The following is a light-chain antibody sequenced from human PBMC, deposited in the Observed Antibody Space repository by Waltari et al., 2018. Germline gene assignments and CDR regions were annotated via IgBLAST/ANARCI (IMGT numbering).Light chain of an antibody. CDR2: DVS. CDR3: SSYTSSSTWV. Sequence: QSALTQPASVSGSPGQSIIIPCTGTSSDVGGYNHFSWYQQHPGKAPKFMIYDVSKRPSGVSNRFSGSKSGNTASLTISGLQAEDEADYYCSSYTSSSTWVFGGGTKLTVL. CDR1: SSDVGGYNH. V-gene: IGLV2-14*01. J-gene: IGLJ3*02.